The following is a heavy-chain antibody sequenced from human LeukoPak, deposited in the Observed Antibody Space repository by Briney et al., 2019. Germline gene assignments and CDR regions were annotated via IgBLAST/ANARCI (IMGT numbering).Heavy chain of an antibody. V-gene: IGHV3-33*06. CDR1: GFTFSTYG. D-gene: IGHD3-16*01. Sequence: GRSLRLSCAASGFTFSTYGMHWVRQAPGKGLEWVAVIRYDGSNKYYADCVKGRFTISRDNSKNTLYLQMNTLRAEDTAVYYCAKDRGGVVPYNYLDYWGQGALVTVSS. J-gene: IGHJ4*02. CDR2: IRYDGSNK. CDR3: AKDRGGVVPYNYLDY.